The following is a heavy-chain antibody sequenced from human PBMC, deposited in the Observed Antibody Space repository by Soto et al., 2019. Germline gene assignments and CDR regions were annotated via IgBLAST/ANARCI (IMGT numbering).Heavy chain of an antibody. D-gene: IGHD3-22*01. CDR2: IYYRGST. Sequence: WGSLSLTCIVSGVSISNYYWSWIRQPPGKGLEWIGYIYYRGSTNYNPAHKRRVTTSVNATKNQYSQKLSSGAEAATPVYYSTRLSGYIVVPNAFDIWGQGTMVTVSS. V-gene: IGHV4-59*01. CDR1: GVSISNYY. CDR3: TRLSGYIVVPNAFDI. J-gene: IGHJ3*02.